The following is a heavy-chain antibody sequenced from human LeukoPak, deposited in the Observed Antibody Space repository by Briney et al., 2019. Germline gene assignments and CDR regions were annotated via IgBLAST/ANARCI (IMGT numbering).Heavy chain of an antibody. CDR3: ARGGDYAHFDY. J-gene: IGHJ4*02. CDR1: GASISSRDYS. V-gene: IGHV4-30-4*08. Sequence: QVQLQESGPGLVKPSQTLSLTCTVSGASISSRDYSWSWCRQPPGTALEWIGYIYYSGSTYYNPSLKSRVTISVDTSKNQFSLKLSSVTAADTAVYYCARGGDYAHFDYWGQGTLVTVSS. D-gene: IGHD4-17*01. CDR2: IYYSGST.